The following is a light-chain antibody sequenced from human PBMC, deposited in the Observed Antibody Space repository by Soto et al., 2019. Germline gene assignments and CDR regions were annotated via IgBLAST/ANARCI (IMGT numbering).Light chain of an antibody. CDR3: QQRGDWPPIT. J-gene: IGKJ5*01. CDR1: QSVSSSY. Sequence: EIVLTQSPGTLSLSPGERATVSCRASQSVSSSYLAWYQQKPGQAPRLLIYGTSSRATGIPDRFSGSGSGTDFTLTISRLEPEDFAVYYCQQRGDWPPITFGQGTRLEI. CDR2: GTS. V-gene: IGKV3D-20*02.